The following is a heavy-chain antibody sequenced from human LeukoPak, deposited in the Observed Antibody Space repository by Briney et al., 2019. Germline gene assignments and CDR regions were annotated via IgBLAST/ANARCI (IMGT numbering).Heavy chain of an antibody. CDR3: AKDPYNRGMDV. V-gene: IGHV3-30*18. D-gene: IGHD2/OR15-2a*01. Sequence: GGSLRLSCAASGFTFSSYYMHWVRQAPGMGLEWVAVISYDGNTQYYADSVKGRFTISRDNSKNTLYLQMNGLRAEDTAVYYCAKDPYNRGMDVWGQGTTVTVSS. CDR1: GFTFSSYY. CDR2: ISYDGNTQ. J-gene: IGHJ6*02.